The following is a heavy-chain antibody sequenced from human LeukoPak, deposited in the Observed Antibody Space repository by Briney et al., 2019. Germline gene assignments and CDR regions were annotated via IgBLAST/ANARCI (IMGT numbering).Heavy chain of an antibody. J-gene: IGHJ5*02. CDR1: GGSISSYY. CDR3: ARRGYSSGLNWFDP. D-gene: IGHD6-19*01. V-gene: IGHV4-39*01. CDR2: IYYSGST. Sequence: PSETLSLTCTVSGGSISSYYWSWIRQPPGKGLEWIGSIYYSGSTYYNPSLKSRVTISVDTSKNQFSLKLSSVTAADTAVYYCARRGYSSGLNWFDPWGQGTLVTASS.